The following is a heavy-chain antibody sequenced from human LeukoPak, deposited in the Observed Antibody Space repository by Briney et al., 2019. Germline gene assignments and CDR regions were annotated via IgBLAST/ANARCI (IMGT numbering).Heavy chain of an antibody. CDR1: GGSISSGDYY. D-gene: IGHD1-1*01. CDR2: IYYSGST. Sequence: PSETLALTCTVPGGSISSGDYYWSWIRQPPGTGLEWIGYIYYSGSTYYNPSLKSRVTISVDTSKNQFSLKLSSVTAADTAVYYCARGRGTGSLDGLLDYWGQGTLVTVSS. V-gene: IGHV4-30-4*01. J-gene: IGHJ4*02. CDR3: ARGRGTGSLDGLLDY.